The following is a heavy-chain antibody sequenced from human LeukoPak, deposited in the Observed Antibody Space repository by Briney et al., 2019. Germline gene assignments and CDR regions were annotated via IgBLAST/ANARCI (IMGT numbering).Heavy chain of an antibody. CDR1: GFTFTNAW. CDR2: VESTTDGGTT. CDR3: TTGLHGYWVPGYSSNWYVGY. J-gene: IGHJ4*02. D-gene: IGHD6-13*01. V-gene: IGHV3-15*04. Sequence: HGGSLRLSCAASGFTFTNAWMSWVRQAPGKGLEWVGRVESTTDGGTTDYAAPVKGRFSISRDDSKNTLYLQMNSLKTEDTAVYYCTTGLHGYWVPGYSSNWYVGYWGQGTLVTVSS.